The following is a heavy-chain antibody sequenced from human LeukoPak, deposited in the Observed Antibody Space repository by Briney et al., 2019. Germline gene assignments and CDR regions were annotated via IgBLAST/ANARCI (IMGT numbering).Heavy chain of an antibody. CDR3: ARWRTSGLGGTFDI. Sequence: EASVKVSCKASGYTFTSYGISWVRQAPGQGLEWMGWISAYNGNTKSAQKFQGRVTMTTDTSTSTAYMEVRSLRSDDTALYYCARWRTSGLGGTFDIWGQGTAVTVSS. D-gene: IGHD6-19*01. CDR1: GYTFTSYG. J-gene: IGHJ3*02. V-gene: IGHV1-18*01. CDR2: ISAYNGNT.